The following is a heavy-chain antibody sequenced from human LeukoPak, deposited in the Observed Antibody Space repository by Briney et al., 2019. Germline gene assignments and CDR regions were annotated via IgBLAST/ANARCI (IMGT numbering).Heavy chain of an antibody. Sequence: PGGSLRLSCAASGFTFSDYYMSWIRQAPGKGLEWVSYISSSGSTIYYADSVKGRFTISRDNAENSLYLQMNSLRAEDTAVYDCARAHDYGEIGGDYWGQGTLVTVSS. J-gene: IGHJ4*02. CDR3: ARAHDYGEIGGDY. CDR2: ISSSGSTI. V-gene: IGHV3-11*01. CDR1: GFTFSDYY. D-gene: IGHD4-17*01.